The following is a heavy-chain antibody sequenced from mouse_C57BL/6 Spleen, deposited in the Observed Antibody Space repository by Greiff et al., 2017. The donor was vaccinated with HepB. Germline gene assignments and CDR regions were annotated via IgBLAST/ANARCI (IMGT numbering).Heavy chain of an antibody. V-gene: IGHV1-42*01. Sequence: EVQLQESGPELVKPGASVKISCKASGYSFTGYYMNWVKQSPEKSLEWIGEINPSTGGTTYNQKFKAKATLTVDKSSSTAYMQLKSLTSEDSAVYYCARLGDYDRGYYAMDYWGQGTSVTVSS. CDR2: INPSTGGT. J-gene: IGHJ4*01. D-gene: IGHD2-4*01. CDR1: GYSFTGYY. CDR3: ARLGDYDRGYYAMDY.